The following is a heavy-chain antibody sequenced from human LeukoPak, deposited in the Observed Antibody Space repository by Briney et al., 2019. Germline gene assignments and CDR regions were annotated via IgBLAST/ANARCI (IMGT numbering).Heavy chain of an antibody. Sequence: SETLSLTCTVSGGSISSYYWSWIRQPPGKGPEWIGYIYYRGSTNYNPSLKSRVTISVDTSKNQFSLKLSSVTAADSAVFYCARGSGGATNLDYWGQGTLVTVSS. CDR2: IYYRGST. J-gene: IGHJ4*02. D-gene: IGHD1-26*01. CDR1: GGSISSYY. CDR3: ARGSGGATNLDY. V-gene: IGHV4-59*01.